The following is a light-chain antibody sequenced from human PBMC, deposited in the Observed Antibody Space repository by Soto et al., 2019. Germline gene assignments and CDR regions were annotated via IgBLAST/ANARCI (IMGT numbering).Light chain of an antibody. V-gene: IGKV3-20*01. J-gene: IGKJ1*01. CDR3: QQYVTSSPRT. CDR1: QSVSNNY. CDR2: GAS. Sequence: EIVLTQSPGTLSLSPWERATLSCRASQSVSNNYLAWYQQKPGQAPRLLIYGASNRATGIPDRFSGSGSGTDFTLTISRLEPEDFAVYYCQQYVTSSPRTFGQGTKVDIK.